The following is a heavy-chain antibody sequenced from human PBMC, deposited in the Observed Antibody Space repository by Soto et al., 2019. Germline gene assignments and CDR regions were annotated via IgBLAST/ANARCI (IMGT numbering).Heavy chain of an antibody. CDR1: GFTFSDYY. J-gene: IGHJ5*02. CDR2: ISSSSSYT. Sequence: QVQLVESGGGLVKPGGSLRLSCAASGFTFSDYYMSWIRQAPGEGLEWVSYISSSSSYTNYADSVKGRFTISRDNAKNSLYLQMNSLRAEDTAVYYCARTPYSSSAEVWFDPWGQGTLVTVSS. V-gene: IGHV3-11*06. CDR3: ARTPYSSSAEVWFDP. D-gene: IGHD6-6*01.